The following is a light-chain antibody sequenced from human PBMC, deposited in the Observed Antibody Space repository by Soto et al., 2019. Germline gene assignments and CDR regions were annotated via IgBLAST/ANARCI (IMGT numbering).Light chain of an antibody. CDR1: QSVITY. CDR2: GAS. J-gene: IGKJ4*01. V-gene: IGKV3-20*01. CDR3: QQYGSTPLT. Sequence: ESVLTQSPGTLSLSPGERATLSCRASQSVITYLAWYQQKPGQAPRLLIYGASSRATGIPDRFSGSGSGTDFTLPISRLEPEDVAVYYCQQYGSTPLTFGGGTKVEIK.